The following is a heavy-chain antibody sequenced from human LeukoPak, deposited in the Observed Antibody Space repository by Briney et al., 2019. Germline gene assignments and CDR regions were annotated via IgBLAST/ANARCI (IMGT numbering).Heavy chain of an antibody. J-gene: IGHJ4*02. Sequence: SSDTLSLTCAVSGYSITSTYWWGWIRQTPGTGLEWIGSLHHSGSTSYSPSLKSRVTISADTSKNQFSLRLSSVTAADTAVYYCARVGGDHSTGHYSVDYWGQGTLVTVSS. D-gene: IGHD3-22*01. CDR1: GYSITSTYW. CDR2: LHHSGST. CDR3: ARVGGDHSTGHYSVDY. V-gene: IGHV4-38-2*01.